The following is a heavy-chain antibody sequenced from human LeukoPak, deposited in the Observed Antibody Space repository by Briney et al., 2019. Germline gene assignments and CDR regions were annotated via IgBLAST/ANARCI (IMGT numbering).Heavy chain of an antibody. J-gene: IGHJ4*02. CDR2: INPSAGST. D-gene: IGHD2-8*01. V-gene: IGHV1-46*01. CDR3: ARVPNWRYYLDY. CDR1: GYTLISYD. Sequence: ASVKVSCKASGYTLISYDMHWVRQGPGQGLEWMAIINPSAGSTDYARKFQGRVTVTRDTSTSTVYMELSSLTSEDTAVYYCARVPNWRYYLDYWGQGTLVTVSS.